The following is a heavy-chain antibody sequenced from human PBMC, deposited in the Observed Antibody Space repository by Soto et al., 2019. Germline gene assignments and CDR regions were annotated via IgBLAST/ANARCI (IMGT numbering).Heavy chain of an antibody. J-gene: IGHJ6*02. V-gene: IGHV1-69*13. Sequence: GASVKVSCKASGGTFGSYAISWVRQAPGQGLEWMGGIIPIFGTANYAQKFQGRVTITADESTSTAYMELSSLRSEDTAVYYCARSHVRFLEWSNVHGMDVWGQGTTVTVSS. D-gene: IGHD3-3*01. CDR3: ARSHVRFLEWSNVHGMDV. CDR2: IIPIFGTA. CDR1: GGTFGSYA.